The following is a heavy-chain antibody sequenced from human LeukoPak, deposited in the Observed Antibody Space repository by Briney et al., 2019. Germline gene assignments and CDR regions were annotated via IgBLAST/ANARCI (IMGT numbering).Heavy chain of an antibody. Sequence: PGGPLRLSCAASGLTFSSYALSWFRQAPGKGLKWVSTMSGNGDSTYYADSVKGRFTMSRDNSRNTLYLQMNSLRAEDTAVYYCARDSSSSWPYYFDYWGQGTLVTVSS. J-gene: IGHJ4*02. CDR1: GLTFSSYA. CDR2: MSGNGDST. D-gene: IGHD6-13*01. V-gene: IGHV3-23*01. CDR3: ARDSSSSWPYYFDY.